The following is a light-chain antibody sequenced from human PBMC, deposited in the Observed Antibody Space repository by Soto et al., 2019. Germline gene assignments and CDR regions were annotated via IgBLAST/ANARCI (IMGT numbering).Light chain of an antibody. Sequence: EIVLTQSPATLSLSPGERATLSCRASQSVSSYLAWYQQKRGLAPRLLIYDVSKRATGIPARFSGSGSGTDFTLTISSLEPEDFAVYYCQQRFNWPRTFGGGTKVDI. CDR3: QQRFNWPRT. CDR2: DVS. CDR1: QSVSSY. V-gene: IGKV3-11*01. J-gene: IGKJ4*01.